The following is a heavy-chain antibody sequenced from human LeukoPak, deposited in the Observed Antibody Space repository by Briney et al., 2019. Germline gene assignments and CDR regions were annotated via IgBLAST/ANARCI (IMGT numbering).Heavy chain of an antibody. D-gene: IGHD3-10*01. CDR2: IKGDESST. J-gene: IGHJ4*02. Sequence: GGSLRLSCAASGFTFTSYWIHWVRQAPGKGLVWVSRIKGDESSTNYADSVKGRFTISRDNAKNSLYLQMNSLRAEDTAVYYCARDTYGSGDYWGQGTLVTVSS. CDR1: GFTFTSYW. V-gene: IGHV3-74*01. CDR3: ARDTYGSGDY.